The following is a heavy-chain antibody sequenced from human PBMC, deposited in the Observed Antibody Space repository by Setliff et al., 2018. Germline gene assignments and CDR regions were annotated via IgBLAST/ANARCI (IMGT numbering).Heavy chain of an antibody. Sequence: PGGSLRLSCAASGFVVTNSEMSWVRQAPGKGLEWVSVTYSNGATNYADPVKGRFIISRDNSKNTLYLQMNSLRGEDTALYYCRLWFEETLRDYWGKGTLVTVSS. CDR1: GFVVTNSE. V-gene: IGHV3-53*01. J-gene: IGHJ4*02. CDR2: TYSNGAT. D-gene: IGHD3-10*01. CDR3: RLWFEETLRDY.